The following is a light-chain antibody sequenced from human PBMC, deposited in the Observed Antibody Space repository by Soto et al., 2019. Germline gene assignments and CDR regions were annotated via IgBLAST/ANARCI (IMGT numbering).Light chain of an antibody. Sequence: DIQMTQSPSSLSASVGDRVSITCRASQSIGNYLNWYQQKPGTAPKLLTYAAFSLQSGVPSRFSGSGSGTDFTLTISSLQPEDFATYYCQQSYSAPLTFGGGTKVDIK. J-gene: IGKJ4*01. CDR1: QSIGNY. CDR3: QQSYSAPLT. CDR2: AAF. V-gene: IGKV1-39*01.